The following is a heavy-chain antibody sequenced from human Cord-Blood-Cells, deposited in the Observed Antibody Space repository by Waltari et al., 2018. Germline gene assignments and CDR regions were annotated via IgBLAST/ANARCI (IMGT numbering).Heavy chain of an antibody. J-gene: IGHJ6*02. CDR3: ARGYSSSYYYYGMDV. Sequence: QVQLVQSGAEVKKPGASVKVSCKASGYTFTGYYMHWVRQAPGQGLEWMGWNNPNSGGTNYAQKFQGRVTMTRDTSISTAYMELSRLRSDDTAVYYCARGYSSSYYYYGMDVWGQGTTVTVSS. V-gene: IGHV1-2*02. D-gene: IGHD6-6*01. CDR2: NNPNSGGT. CDR1: GYTFTGYY.